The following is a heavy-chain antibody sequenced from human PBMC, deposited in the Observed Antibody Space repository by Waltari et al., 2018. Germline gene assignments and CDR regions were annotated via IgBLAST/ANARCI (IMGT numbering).Heavy chain of an antibody. CDR2: IYTSGST. J-gene: IGHJ4*02. D-gene: IGHD3-9*01. CDR3: AGTDILTGYPFDY. CDR1: GGSISSGSYY. Sequence: QVQLQESGPGLVKPSQTLSLTCTVSGGSISSGSYYWSWIRQPAGKGLEWIGRIYTSGSTNYNPSLKSRVTISVDTSKNQCSLKLSSVTAADTAVYYCAGTDILTGYPFDYWGQGTLVTVSS. V-gene: IGHV4-61*02.